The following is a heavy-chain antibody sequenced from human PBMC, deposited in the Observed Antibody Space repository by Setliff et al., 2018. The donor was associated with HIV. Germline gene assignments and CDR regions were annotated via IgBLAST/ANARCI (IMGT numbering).Heavy chain of an antibody. J-gene: IGHJ5*02. V-gene: IGHV4-39*01. CDR3: ATLNFPLNWFDP. Sequence: SEALSLTCSVSGASISSSPYYWAWIRQPPGKGLEWIATISYSGSTHYNLALMSRVTISMDTSRNQFSVKLSSVTAADTAIYYCATLNFPLNWFDPWGQGTPVTVSS. CDR1: GASISSSPYY. CDR2: ISYSGST.